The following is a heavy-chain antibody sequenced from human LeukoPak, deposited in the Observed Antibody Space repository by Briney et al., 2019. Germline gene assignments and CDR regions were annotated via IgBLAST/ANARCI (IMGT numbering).Heavy chain of an antibody. J-gene: IGHJ4*02. CDR3: ASTTGYYDSSGYYQFDY. Sequence: ASEKVSCKVSGYTLTELSMHWVRQAPGKGLEWMGGFDPEDSETIYAQKYQGRVTMTEDTSTDTAYMELSSLRSEDTAVYYCASTTGYYDSSGYYQFDYWGQGTLVTVSS. V-gene: IGHV1-24*01. CDR1: GYTLTELS. CDR2: FDPEDSET. D-gene: IGHD3-22*01.